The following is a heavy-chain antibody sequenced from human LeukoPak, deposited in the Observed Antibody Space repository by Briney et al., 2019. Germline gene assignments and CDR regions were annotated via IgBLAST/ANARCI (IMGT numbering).Heavy chain of an antibody. D-gene: IGHD3-22*01. Sequence: SLVKLSCKAAGGIFTSYAISWGRQSPGQAVEWMGRIIPILGIANYAQKFQGRVTITADKSTSTAYMELSSLRSEDTAVYYCARDNVVSYFDYWGQGTLVTVSS. CDR2: IIPILGIA. CDR3: ARDNVVSYFDY. V-gene: IGHV1-69*04. CDR1: GGIFTSYA. J-gene: IGHJ4*02.